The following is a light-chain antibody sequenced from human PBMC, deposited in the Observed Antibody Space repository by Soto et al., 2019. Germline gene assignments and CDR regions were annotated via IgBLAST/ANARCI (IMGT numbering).Light chain of an antibody. CDR3: LQYNAYLTWT. CDR2: DAS. CDR1: QSISSW. J-gene: IGKJ1*01. V-gene: IGKV1-5*01. Sequence: DIQMTQSPSTLSASVGDRVTITCRASQSISSWLAWYQQKPGKAPKLLIYDASSLESGVPSRFSGSGSGTEFILTISSLQPDDFVTYYCLQYNAYLTWTFGQGTKVDIK.